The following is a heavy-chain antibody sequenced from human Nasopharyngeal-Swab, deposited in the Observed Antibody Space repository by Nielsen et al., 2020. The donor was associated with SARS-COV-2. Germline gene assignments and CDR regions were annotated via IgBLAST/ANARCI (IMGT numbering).Heavy chain of an antibody. CDR2: IFSNDEK. D-gene: IGHD5-24*01. Sequence: PGKALEWLAHIFSNDEKSYSTSLKSRLTISKDTSKSQVVLTMTNMDPVDTATYYCARMAEMATEKFGYWGQGTLVTVSS. J-gene: IGHJ4*02. CDR3: ARMAEMATEKFGY. V-gene: IGHV2-26*01.